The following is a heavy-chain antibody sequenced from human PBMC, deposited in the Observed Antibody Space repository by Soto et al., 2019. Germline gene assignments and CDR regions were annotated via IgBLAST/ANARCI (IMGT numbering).Heavy chain of an antibody. V-gene: IGHV4-34*01. CDR1: GGSSSGYY. D-gene: IGHD3-10*01. J-gene: IGHJ5*02. CDR3: ARLYYYGSGSHHPWFDP. CDR2: INHSGST. Sequence: PSETLSLTCAVYGGSSSGYYWSWIRQPPGKGLEWIGEINHSGSTNYNPSLKSRVTISVDTSKNQFSLKLSSVTAADTAVYYCARLYYYGSGSHHPWFDPWGQGHLVTV.